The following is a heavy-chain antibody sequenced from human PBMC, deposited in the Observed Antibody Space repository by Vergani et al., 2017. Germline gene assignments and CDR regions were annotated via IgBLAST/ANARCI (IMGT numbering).Heavy chain of an antibody. Sequence: VQLVESGGGVVQPGRSLRLSCAASGFTFDDYAMHWVRQAPGKGLEWVSGISWNSGSIGYADSVKGRFTISRDNAKNSLYLQMNSLRAEDTALYYCAKARGTYNWNPSFDPWGQGTLVTVSS. CDR3: AKARGTYNWNPSFDP. CDR1: GFTFDDYA. V-gene: IGHV3-9*01. CDR2: ISWNSGSI. J-gene: IGHJ5*02. D-gene: IGHD1-20*01.